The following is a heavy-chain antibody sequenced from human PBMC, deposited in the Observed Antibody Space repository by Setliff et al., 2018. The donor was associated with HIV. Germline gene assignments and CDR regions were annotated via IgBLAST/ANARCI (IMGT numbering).Heavy chain of an antibody. CDR3: ARDLPYNYGHAGLDY. CDR2: IYYSGNT. D-gene: IGHD5-18*01. V-gene: IGHV4-59*11. Sequence: PSETLSLTCSVSGASIRGHYWSWIRQSPGKGLEWIGNIYYSGNTNYNPSFKSRVTISVDTSKSQFSLNLSSVTAADTAMYYCARDLPYNYGHAGLDYWGLGTLVTVSS. CDR1: GASIRGHY. J-gene: IGHJ4*02.